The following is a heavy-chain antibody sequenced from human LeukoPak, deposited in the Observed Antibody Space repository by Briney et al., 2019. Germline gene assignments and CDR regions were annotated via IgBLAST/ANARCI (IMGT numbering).Heavy chain of an antibody. CDR2: IWYDGSNK. V-gene: IGHV3-33*01. CDR3: ARDRDGYDWSDLYGMDV. D-gene: IGHD5-12*01. CDR1: GFTFSSYG. J-gene: IGHJ6*02. Sequence: GRSLRLSCAASGFTFSSYGMHWVRQAPGKGLEWVAVIWYDGSNKYYADSVKGRFTISRDNSKNTLHLQMNSLRAEDTAVYYCARDRDGYDWSDLYGMDVWGQGTTVTVSS.